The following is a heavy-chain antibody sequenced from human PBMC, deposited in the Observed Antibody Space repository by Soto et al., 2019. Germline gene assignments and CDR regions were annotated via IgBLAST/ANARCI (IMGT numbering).Heavy chain of an antibody. CDR2: ISYDGSNK. D-gene: IGHD3-22*01. CDR3: ARDGGTMIVVVIYYFDY. J-gene: IGHJ4*02. Sequence: QVQLVESGGGVVQPGRSLRLSCAASGFTFSSYAMHWVRQAPGKGLEWVAVISYDGSNKYYADSVKGRFTISRDNSKNTLYLQMNSLSAEDTAVYYCARDGGTMIVVVIYYFDYWGQGTLVTVSS. CDR1: GFTFSSYA. V-gene: IGHV3-30-3*01.